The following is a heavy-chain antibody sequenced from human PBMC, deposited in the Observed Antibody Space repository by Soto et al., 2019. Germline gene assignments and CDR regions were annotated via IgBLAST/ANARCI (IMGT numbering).Heavy chain of an antibody. CDR3: ARSSYYDSSGYYRNYYYYYGMDV. CDR2: IYYSGST. J-gene: IGHJ6*02. D-gene: IGHD3-22*01. CDR1: GGSISSGDYY. V-gene: IGHV4-30-4*01. Sequence: SETLSLTCTVSGGSISSGDYYWSWISQPPGKGLEWIGYIYYSGSTYYNPSLKSRVTISVDTSKNQFSLKLSSVTAADTVVYYCARSSYYDSSGYYRNYYYYYGMDVWGQGTTVTVS.